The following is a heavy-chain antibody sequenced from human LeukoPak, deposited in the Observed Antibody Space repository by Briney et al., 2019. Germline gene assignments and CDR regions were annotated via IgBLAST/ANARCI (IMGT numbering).Heavy chain of an antibody. CDR2: ISGSGGST. J-gene: IGHJ4*02. CDR3: AKDRSLVVVIAILFDY. CDR1: GFTFSSYA. V-gene: IGHV3-23*01. Sequence: GGSLRLSCAASGFTFSSYAMSWVRQAPGKGLEWVSAISGSGGSTYYADSVKGRFTISRDNSKNTLYLQMNSLRAEDTAVYYCAKDRSLVVVIAILFDYWGQGTLVTVSP. D-gene: IGHD2-21*01.